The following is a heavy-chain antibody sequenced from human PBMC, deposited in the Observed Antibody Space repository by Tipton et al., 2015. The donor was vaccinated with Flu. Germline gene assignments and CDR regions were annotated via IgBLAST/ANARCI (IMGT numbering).Heavy chain of an antibody. CDR2: VYYTGDT. CDR1: GASVTTGFYF. V-gene: IGHV4-61*01. CDR3: ARDSVTIPRALDY. Sequence: LRLSCTVSGASVTTGFYFWTWIRQPPGRGLEWIGSVYYTGDTNYNPSLKSRVTVSVDPSKTQISLKLSSVTAADTAVYYCARDSVTIPRALDYWGQGTLVTVSS. J-gene: IGHJ4*02. D-gene: IGHD3-3*01.